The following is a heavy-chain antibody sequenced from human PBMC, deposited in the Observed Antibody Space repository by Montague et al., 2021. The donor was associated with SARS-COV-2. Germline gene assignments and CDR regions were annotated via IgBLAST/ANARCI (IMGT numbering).Heavy chain of an antibody. CDR2: ISYNGGYR. J-gene: IGHJ6*02. Sequence: SLRLSCAASGFTFSDYAIHWVRQAPGKGLEWVAVISYNGGYRDYADSVKGRFTISRDNFKNMMSLQMNSLRPEDTAVYYCARDRAPHFDWLAPCYYGMGVWGQGATVTVSS. CDR3: ARDRAPHFDWLAPCYYGMGV. V-gene: IGHV3-30-3*01. D-gene: IGHD3-9*01. CDR1: GFTFSDYA.